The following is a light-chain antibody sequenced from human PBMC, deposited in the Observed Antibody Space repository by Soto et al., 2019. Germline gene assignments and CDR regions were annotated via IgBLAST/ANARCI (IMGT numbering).Light chain of an antibody. J-gene: IGLJ1*01. CDR1: HNDIGTYDY. V-gene: IGLV2-14*03. CDR2: GVT. CDR3: SSFTSNRNYV. Sequence: QSALTQPTSVSGSPGQSITISCTGNHNDIGTYDYVSWYQQHPGRAPRLLIHGVTTRPSGISGRFSASKSGLTASLTISGLQPEYEADYYCSSFTSNRNYVFGPGTKLTVL.